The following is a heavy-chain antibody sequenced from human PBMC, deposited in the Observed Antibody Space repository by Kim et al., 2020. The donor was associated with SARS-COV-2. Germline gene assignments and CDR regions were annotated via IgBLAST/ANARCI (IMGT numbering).Heavy chain of an antibody. CDR1: GYSFTSYW. CDR3: ARQSDSSGYYPREAFDI. Sequence: GESLQISCKGSGYSFTSYWIGWVRQMPGKGLEWMGIIYPGDSDTRYSPSFQGQVTISADKSISTAYLQWSSLKASDTAMYYCARQSDSSGYYPREAFDIWGQGTMVTVSS. D-gene: IGHD3-22*01. CDR2: IYPGDSDT. J-gene: IGHJ3*02. V-gene: IGHV5-51*01.